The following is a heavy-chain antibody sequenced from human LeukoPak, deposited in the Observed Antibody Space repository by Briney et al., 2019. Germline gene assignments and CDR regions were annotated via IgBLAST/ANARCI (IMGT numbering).Heavy chain of an antibody. CDR1: GGSFSGYY. CDR3: ASYSIAVAGSDY. V-gene: IGHV4-34*01. J-gene: IGHJ4*02. Sequence: SETLSLTCAVYGGSFSGYYWSWIRQPPGKGLEWIVEINHSDSTNYNPSLKSRVTISVDTSKNQFSLKLSSVTAADTAVYYCASYSIAVAGSDYWGQGNLVTVSS. CDR2: INHSDST. D-gene: IGHD6-19*01.